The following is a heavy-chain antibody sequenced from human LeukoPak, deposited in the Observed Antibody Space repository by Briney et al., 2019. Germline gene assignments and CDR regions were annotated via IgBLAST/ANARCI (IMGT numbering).Heavy chain of an antibody. CDR1: GFTFSNYA. D-gene: IGHD6-13*01. Sequence: GGSLRLSCAASGFTFSNYAIHRVRQAPGKGLEWVAVISYDGSNKYYADSVKGRFTISRDNSKNTLYLQMNSLRAEDTAVYYCARDQVRTAAAGPFDYWGQGTLVTVSS. J-gene: IGHJ4*02. CDR3: ARDQVRTAAAGPFDY. V-gene: IGHV3-30*04. CDR2: ISYDGSNK.